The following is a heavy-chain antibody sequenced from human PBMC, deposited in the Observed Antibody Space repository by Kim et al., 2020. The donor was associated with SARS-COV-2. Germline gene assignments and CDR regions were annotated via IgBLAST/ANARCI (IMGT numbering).Heavy chain of an antibody. Sequence: SETLSLTCAVYGGSFSGYYWSWIRQPPGKGLEWIGEINHSGSTNYNPSLKSRVTISVDTSKNQFSLKLSSVTAADTAVYYCARVEIWFGELSIGYWGQGTLVTVSS. J-gene: IGHJ4*02. CDR3: ARVEIWFGELSIGY. D-gene: IGHD3-10*01. CDR2: INHSGST. V-gene: IGHV4-34*01. CDR1: GGSFSGYY.